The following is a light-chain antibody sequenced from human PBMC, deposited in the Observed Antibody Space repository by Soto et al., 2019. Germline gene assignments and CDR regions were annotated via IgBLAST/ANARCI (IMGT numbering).Light chain of an antibody. J-gene: IGKJ1*01. CDR3: QQYNSYSTWT. CDR1: QSISSW. Sequence: DIPMTPSPSTPSASVGYRVTITCPASQSISSWLAWYQQKPGKAPKLLIYDASSLESGVPSRFSGSGSGTEFTLTISSLQPDDFATYYCQQYNSYSTWTFGQGTKVDIK. V-gene: IGKV1-5*01. CDR2: DAS.